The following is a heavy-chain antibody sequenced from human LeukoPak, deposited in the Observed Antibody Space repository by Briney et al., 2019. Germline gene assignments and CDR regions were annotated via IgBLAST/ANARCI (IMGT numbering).Heavy chain of an antibody. Sequence: GASVKVSCKASGYTFTGYYMHWVRQAPGQGVEWMGWINPDSGGTKYAQKFQGRVTMTRDTSISTAYMELSRLRSEDTAVYYCARSGDYYDSSGYYRENWFDPRGQGTLVTVSS. CDR3: ARSGDYYDSSGYYRENWFDP. CDR1: GYTFTGYY. V-gene: IGHV1-2*02. D-gene: IGHD3-22*01. CDR2: INPDSGGT. J-gene: IGHJ5*02.